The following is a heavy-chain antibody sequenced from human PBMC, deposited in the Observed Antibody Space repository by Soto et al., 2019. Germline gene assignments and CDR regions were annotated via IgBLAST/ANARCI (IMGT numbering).Heavy chain of an antibody. CDR1: GYTFTSYG. V-gene: IGHV1-18*01. D-gene: IGHD1-26*01. CDR3: ARDKFRGVFSGSYQPALATDYGMDV. J-gene: IGHJ6*02. Sequence: QVQLVQSGAEVKKPGASVKVSCKASGYTFTSYGISWVRQAPGQGLEWMGWISAYNGNTNYAQKLQGRVTMTTDTSTSTAYMELRSLRSDDTAVYYCARDKFRGVFSGSYQPALATDYGMDVWGQGTTVTVSS. CDR2: ISAYNGNT.